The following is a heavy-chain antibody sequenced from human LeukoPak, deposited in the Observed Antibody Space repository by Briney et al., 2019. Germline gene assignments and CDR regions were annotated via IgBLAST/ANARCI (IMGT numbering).Heavy chain of an antibody. J-gene: IGHJ3*02. CDR2: IYSPGTN. CDR3: ARGIGTSYDSSRDAFDI. D-gene: IGHD3-22*01. V-gene: IGHV4-61*02. Sequence: TSETLSLTCTVSGGSINSGDYYWSWIRQPAGKGLEWIGRIYSPGTNYNYNPSVKSRVTISIDTSKNQFSLKLTSVTAADTAVYYCARGIGTSYDSSRDAFDIWGQGTMVTVSS. CDR1: GGSINSGDYY.